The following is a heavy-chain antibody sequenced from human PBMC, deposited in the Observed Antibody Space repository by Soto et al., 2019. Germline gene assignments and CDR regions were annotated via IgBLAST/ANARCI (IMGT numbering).Heavy chain of an antibody. CDR1: GGTFSSYA. D-gene: IGHD5-18*01. Sequence: GASVKVSCKASGGTFSSYAISWVRQAPGQGLEWMGGIIPIFGTANYAQKFQGRVTITADKSTSIAYMELSSLRSEDTAVYCCARDARDSYGQRNFDYWVPETLLVTVSS. CDR3: ARDARDSYGQRNFDY. V-gene: IGHV1-69*06. J-gene: IGHJ4*03. CDR2: IIPIFGTA.